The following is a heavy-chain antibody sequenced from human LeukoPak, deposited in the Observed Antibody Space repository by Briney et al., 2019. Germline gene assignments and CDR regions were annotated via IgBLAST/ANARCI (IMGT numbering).Heavy chain of an antibody. D-gene: IGHD3-22*01. CDR3: ARRYYDSSGYFMDV. J-gene: IGHJ6*03. CDR2: IYYSGST. CDR1: GGSISSYY. Sequence: SETLSLTCTVSGGSISSYYWSWIRQPPGKGLEWIGYIYYSGSTNYNPSLKSRVTISVDTSKNQFSLKLSSVTAADPAVYYCARRYYDSSGYFMDVWGQGTTVTVSS. V-gene: IGHV4-59*08.